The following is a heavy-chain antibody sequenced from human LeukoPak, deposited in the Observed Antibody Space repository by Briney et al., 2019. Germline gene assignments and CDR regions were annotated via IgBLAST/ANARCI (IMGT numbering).Heavy chain of an antibody. D-gene: IGHD3-10*01. CDR2: ISGSGGST. J-gene: IGHJ4*02. CDR3: AKGGTDVLLWFGELRGAYYFDY. V-gene: IGHV3-23*01. CDR1: GFTFSRYA. Sequence: GGSLRLSCAASGFTFSRYAMSWVRQAPGKGLEWVSAISGSGGSTYYADSVKGRFTISRDNSKNTLYLQMNSLRAEDTAVYYCAKGGTDVLLWFGELRGAYYFDYWGQGTLVTVSS.